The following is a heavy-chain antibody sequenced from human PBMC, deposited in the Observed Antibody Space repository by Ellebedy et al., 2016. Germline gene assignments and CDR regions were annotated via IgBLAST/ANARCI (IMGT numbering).Heavy chain of an antibody. CDR1: GFSLTTSAVV. Sequence: SGPTLVKPTQTLTLPCTFYGFSLTTSAVVVGWVRQPPGRAPEWLAFIYGNDDKRYSPSLKSRLTITKDTSKNQVVLTVTNMDPVDTATYYCVHRTTVTSVDYWGQGTLVTVSS. D-gene: IGHD4-17*01. CDR2: IYGNDDK. J-gene: IGHJ4*02. V-gene: IGHV2-5*01. CDR3: VHRTTVTSVDY.